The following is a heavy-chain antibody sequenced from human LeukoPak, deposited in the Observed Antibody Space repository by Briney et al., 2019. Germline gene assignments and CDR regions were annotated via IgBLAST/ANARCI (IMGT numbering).Heavy chain of an antibody. D-gene: IGHD1-26*01. CDR2: IYYSGST. J-gene: IGHJ4*02. CDR1: GGSISSSSYY. Sequence: SETLSLTCTVSGGSISSSSYYWGWIRQPPGRGLGWIGSIYYSGSTYYNPSLKSRVTMSLDTSKNQCSLKLSSVTAADTAVYYCARAAHSGSQAPFDYWGQGTLVTVSS. CDR3: ARAAHSGSQAPFDY. V-gene: IGHV4-39*07.